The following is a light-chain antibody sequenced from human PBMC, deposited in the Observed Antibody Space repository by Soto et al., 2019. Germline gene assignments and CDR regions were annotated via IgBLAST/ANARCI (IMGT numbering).Light chain of an antibody. Sequence: EIVMTQSPATLSVSPGERATLSCRASQSVSSNLAWYQQRPGQAPRLLIFGASTRAPGIPARFSGSGSGTEFTLTISSLQSEAFAVYYCQQYINWPRTFGQGTKVEIK. J-gene: IGKJ1*01. CDR1: QSVSSN. CDR3: QQYINWPRT. V-gene: IGKV3-15*01. CDR2: GAS.